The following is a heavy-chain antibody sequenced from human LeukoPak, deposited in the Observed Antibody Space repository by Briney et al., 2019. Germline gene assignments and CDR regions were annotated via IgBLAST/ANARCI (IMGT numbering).Heavy chain of an antibody. J-gene: IGHJ4*02. CDR3: ARAPGMGASIDY. CDR2: IYSSGNT. V-gene: IGHV4-59*01. Sequence: PSETLSLTCTVSGGSIIGFYWTWIRQPPGKGLEWIGYIYSSGNTNYNPSLKSRITMSVDTSKNQFSLNLSSVTAADTAVYYCARAPGMGASIDYWGQGTLVTVSS. D-gene: IGHD5-18*01. CDR1: GGSIIGFY.